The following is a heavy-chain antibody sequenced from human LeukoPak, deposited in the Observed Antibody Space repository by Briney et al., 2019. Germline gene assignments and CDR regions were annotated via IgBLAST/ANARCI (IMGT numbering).Heavy chain of an antibody. Sequence: ASLRLSCAASGFTFNTYGMHWVRQPPGKGLEWIGSIYYSGSTYYNPSLKSRVTISVDTSKNQFSLKLSSVTAADTAVYYCARDLSGWNDGEDYWGQGTLVTVSS. J-gene: IGHJ4*02. CDR3: ARDLSGWNDGEDY. CDR1: GFTFNTYG. V-gene: IGHV4-39*07. CDR2: IYYSGST. D-gene: IGHD1-1*01.